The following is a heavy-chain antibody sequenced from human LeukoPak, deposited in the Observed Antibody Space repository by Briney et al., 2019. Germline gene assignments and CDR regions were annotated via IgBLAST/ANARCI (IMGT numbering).Heavy chain of an antibody. V-gene: IGHV4-4*07. Sequence: SETLSLTCTVSGGSISSYYWSWIRQSAGKGLEWIGRIYTSGSTNYNPSLKSRVTISVDTSKNQFSLKLNSVTAADTAVYYCARGRNLEWFDYWGQGTLVTVSS. CDR2: IYTSGST. CDR3: ARGRNLEWFDY. J-gene: IGHJ5*01. D-gene: IGHD3-3*01. CDR1: GGSISSYY.